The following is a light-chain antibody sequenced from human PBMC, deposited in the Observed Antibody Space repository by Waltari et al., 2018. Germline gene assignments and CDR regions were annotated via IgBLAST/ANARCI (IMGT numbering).Light chain of an antibody. CDR3: CSYAGSYTWV. CDR2: DVS. CDR1: SSDVGGYNY. V-gene: IGLV2-11*01. J-gene: IGLJ3*02. Sequence: QSALTQPRSVSGSPGQSVTISCTGTSSDVGGYNYVSWYQQHPGKAPKLMIYDVSNRPSGVPDRFSGSKSGNTASRTISGLQADDEADYYCCSYAGSYTWVFGGGTKMTVL.